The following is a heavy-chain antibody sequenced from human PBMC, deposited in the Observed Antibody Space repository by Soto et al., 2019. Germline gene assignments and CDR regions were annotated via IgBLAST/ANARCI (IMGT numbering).Heavy chain of an antibody. CDR1: GFTFSTYG. V-gene: IGHV3-33*01. CDR2: IWYDGSNK. CDR3: ARAVGPFDY. D-gene: IGHD3-16*01. J-gene: IGHJ4*02. Sequence: QVQLVESGGGVVQPGRSLRLSCAASGFTFSTYGMHWVRQAPGKGLEWVAVIWYDGSNKYYADSVKGRFTISRDNSKDILYLQMNSLSAEDTAVYYCARAVGPFDYWGQGTLVTVSS.